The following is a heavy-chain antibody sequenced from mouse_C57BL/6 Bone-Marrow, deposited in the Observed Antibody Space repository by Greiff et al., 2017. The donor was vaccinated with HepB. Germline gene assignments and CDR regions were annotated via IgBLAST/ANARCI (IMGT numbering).Heavy chain of an antibody. V-gene: IGHV1-31*01. CDR3: ARTYGSSYSWYFDV. Sequence: EVQGVESGPELVKPGASVKISCKASGYSFTGYYMHWVKQSHGNILDWIGYIYPYNGVSSYNQKFKGKATLTVDKSSSTAYMELRSLTSEDSAVYYCARTYGSSYSWYFDVWGTGTTVTVSS. CDR1: GYSFTGYY. D-gene: IGHD1-1*01. CDR2: IYPYNGVS. J-gene: IGHJ1*03.